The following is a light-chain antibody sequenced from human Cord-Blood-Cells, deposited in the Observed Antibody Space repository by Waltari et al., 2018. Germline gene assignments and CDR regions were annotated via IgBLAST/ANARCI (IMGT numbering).Light chain of an antibody. CDR3: CSYAGSSTWV. CDR2: EGS. Sequence: QSALTQPASVSGSPGQSITISCTGTSSDVGSYNLVSCYQQHPGKAAKLMIYEGSKRPSGVANRFSGSKSGNKASLTISGLQAEDEADYYCCSYAGSSTWVFGGGTKLTVL. CDR1: SSDVGSYNL. V-gene: IGLV2-23*01. J-gene: IGLJ3*02.